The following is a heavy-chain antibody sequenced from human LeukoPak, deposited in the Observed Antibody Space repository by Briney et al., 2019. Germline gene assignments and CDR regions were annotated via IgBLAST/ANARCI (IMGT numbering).Heavy chain of an antibody. CDR2: ISSSSSYI. D-gene: IGHD5-18*01. V-gene: IGHV3-21*01. CDR3: ARVVWGWDTAMPTPFDY. J-gene: IGHJ4*02. Sequence: GGSLRLSCAASGFTFSSYSMNWVRQAPGKGLEWVSSISSSSSYIYYADSVKGRFTISRDNAKNSLYLQMNSLRAEDTAVYYCARVVWGWDTAMPTPFDYWGRGTLVTVSS. CDR1: GFTFSSYS.